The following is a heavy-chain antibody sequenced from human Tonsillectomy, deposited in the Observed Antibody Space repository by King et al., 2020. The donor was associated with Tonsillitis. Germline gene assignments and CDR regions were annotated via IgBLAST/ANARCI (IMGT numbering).Heavy chain of an antibody. J-gene: IGHJ4*02. D-gene: IGHD1-26*01. CDR1: GFTFSTYA. Sequence: VQLVESGGGVVQPGRSLRLSCAASGFTFSTYAMHWVSQAPGKGLEWVALMSYDGRNKYYADSVKGRFTISRDNSKNTLYLQMNSLRAEDTAVYYCARDSLGSLDYWGQGTLVTVSS. V-gene: IGHV3-30-3*01. CDR2: MSYDGRNK. CDR3: ARDSLGSLDY.